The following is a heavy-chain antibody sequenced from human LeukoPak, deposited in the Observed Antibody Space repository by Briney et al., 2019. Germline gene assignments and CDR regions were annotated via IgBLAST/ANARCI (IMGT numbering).Heavy chain of an antibody. CDR3: ARDVAGVEAFDI. D-gene: IGHD3-10*01. V-gene: IGHV1-69*06. CDR1: GGTFISYA. CDR2: IIPIFGTA. Sequence: ASVKVSCKASGGTFISYAISWVRQAPGQGLDWMGGIIPIFGTANYAQKFQGRVTITADKSTSTAYMELISLRSEDTAVYYCARDVAGVEAFDIWGQGTMVTVSS. J-gene: IGHJ3*02.